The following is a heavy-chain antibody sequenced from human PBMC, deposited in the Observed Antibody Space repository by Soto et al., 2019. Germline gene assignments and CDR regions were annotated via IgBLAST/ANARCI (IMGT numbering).Heavy chain of an antibody. CDR2: INHSGST. J-gene: IGHJ4*02. D-gene: IGHD4-4*01. CDR1: GGSFSGYY. V-gene: IGHV4-34*01. Sequence: PSETLSLTCAVYGGSFSGYYWSWIRQPPGKGLEWIGEINHSGSTNYNPSLKSRVTISVDTSKNQFSLKLSSVTAADTAVYYCARVDSHVTRILTVIDYWGQGTLVTVSS. CDR3: ARVDSHVTRILTVIDY.